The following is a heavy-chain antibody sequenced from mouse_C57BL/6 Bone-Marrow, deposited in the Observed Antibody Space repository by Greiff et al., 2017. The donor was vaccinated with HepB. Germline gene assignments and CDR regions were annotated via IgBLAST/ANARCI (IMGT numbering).Heavy chain of an antibody. CDR2: IYPGDGDT. Sequence: VQLQQSGPELVKPGASVKISCKASGYAFSSSWMNWVKQRPGKGLEWIGRIYPGDGDTNYNGKFKGKATLTADKSSSTAYMQLRILTSEDSAVYFFASLPSSWFAYWGQGTLVTVSA. J-gene: IGHJ3*01. CDR1: GYAFSSSW. V-gene: IGHV1-82*01. CDR3: ASLPSSWFAY. D-gene: IGHD2-1*01.